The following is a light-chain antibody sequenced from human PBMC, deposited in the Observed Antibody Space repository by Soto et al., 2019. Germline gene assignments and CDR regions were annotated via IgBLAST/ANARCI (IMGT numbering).Light chain of an antibody. CDR3: QHYNNWPHT. J-gene: IGKJ2*01. CDR1: QGIINY. Sequence: TQSPSSLSASVGDRVTITCRASQGIINYLAWYQQKPGQAPRLLIYDTSIRATGVSVRFSGSGSGTEFTLTISSLQSEDFAVYYCQHYNNWPHTFGQGTKLEI. V-gene: IGKV3-15*01. CDR2: DTS.